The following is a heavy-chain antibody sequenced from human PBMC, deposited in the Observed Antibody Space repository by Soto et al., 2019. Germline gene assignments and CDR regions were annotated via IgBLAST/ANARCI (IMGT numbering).Heavy chain of an antibody. J-gene: IGHJ5*02. CDR2: IIPMFGTP. CDR3: AREPLSIHADGLAP. CDR1: GDAFTNYI. V-gene: IGHV1-69*01. Sequence: QVQLVQSGAEVKKPGSSVKVSCKASGDAFTNYIFDWVRQAPGQGLEWMGGIIPMFGTPKYAQTFQDRVTISADVSTGTAYLELTSLRFDDTAVYFCAREPLSIHADGLAPWGQGTLVTVSS.